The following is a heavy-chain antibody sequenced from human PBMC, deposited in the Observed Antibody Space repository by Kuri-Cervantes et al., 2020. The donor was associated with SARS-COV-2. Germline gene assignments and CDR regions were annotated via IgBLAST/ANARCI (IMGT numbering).Heavy chain of an antibody. CDR2: IRSKAYGGTT. Sequence: GGSLRLSCTASGFTFGGYAMSWVRQAPGKGLEWVGFIRSKAYGGTTEYAASVKGRFTISRDDSKSIPYLQMNSLKTEDTAVYYCTRYDFWSGYYLDYWGQGTLVTVSS. V-gene: IGHV3-49*04. D-gene: IGHD3-3*01. J-gene: IGHJ4*02. CDR3: TRYDFWSGYYLDY. CDR1: GFTFGGYA.